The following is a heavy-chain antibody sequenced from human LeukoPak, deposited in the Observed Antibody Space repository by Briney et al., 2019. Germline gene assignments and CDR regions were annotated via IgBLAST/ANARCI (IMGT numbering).Heavy chain of an antibody. CDR3: ARHPGGALHGEFDF. Sequence: GESLKISCQGSGYSFTTYWIGWVRQMPGKGLERMGIIYPDDSDTRYSPSFQGQVTISADKSISTAYLQWSSLKASDTAMYYCARHPGGALHGEFDFWGQGTLVTVSS. V-gene: IGHV5-51*01. CDR2: IYPDDSDT. J-gene: IGHJ4*02. CDR1: GYSFTTYW. D-gene: IGHD7-27*01.